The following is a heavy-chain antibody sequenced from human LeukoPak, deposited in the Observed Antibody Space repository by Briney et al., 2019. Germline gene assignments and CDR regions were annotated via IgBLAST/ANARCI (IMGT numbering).Heavy chain of an antibody. CDR2: IRNDGSII. Sequence: GGSLRLSCAASGFTFSSYGMHWIRQAPGKGLEWVAFIRNDGSIIYNADSVKGRFTISRDNSKNTLYLQMNSLRAEDTAVYYCAKRATTYGSGSHVDHWGQGTLVSVSS. J-gene: IGHJ4*02. CDR3: AKRATTYGSGSHVDH. V-gene: IGHV3-30*02. D-gene: IGHD3-10*01. CDR1: GFTFSSYG.